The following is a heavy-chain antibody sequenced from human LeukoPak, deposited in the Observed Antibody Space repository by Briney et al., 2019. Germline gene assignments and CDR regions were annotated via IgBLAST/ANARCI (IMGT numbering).Heavy chain of an antibody. D-gene: IGHD3-10*01. CDR3: ARDSHRVPDYYYYYYMDV. CDR2: INPSGGST. Sequence: ASVKVSCKASGYTLTSYYMHWVRQAPGQGLEWMGIINPSGGSTSYAQKFQGRVTMTRDMSTSTVYMELSSLRSEDTAVYYCARDSHRVPDYYYYYYMDVWGKGTTVTVSS. CDR1: GYTLTSYY. V-gene: IGHV1-46*01. J-gene: IGHJ6*03.